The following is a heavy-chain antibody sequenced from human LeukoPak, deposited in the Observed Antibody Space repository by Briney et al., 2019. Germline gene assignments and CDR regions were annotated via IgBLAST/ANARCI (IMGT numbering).Heavy chain of an antibody. CDR2: ICYSGST. J-gene: IGHJ3*02. CDR3: ARSVMVTRRVDAFDI. CDR1: GGSISSSSYY. Sequence: SETLSLTCTVSGGSISSSSYYWGWIRQPPGKGLEWIGSICYSGSTYYNPSLKSRVTISVDTSKNQFSLKLSSVTAADTAVYYCARSVMVTRRVDAFDIWGQGTMVTVSS. V-gene: IGHV4-39*01. D-gene: IGHD5-18*01.